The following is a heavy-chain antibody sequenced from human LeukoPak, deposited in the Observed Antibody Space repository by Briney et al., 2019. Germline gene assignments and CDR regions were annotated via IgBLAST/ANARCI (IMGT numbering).Heavy chain of an antibody. Sequence: PGGSLRLSCAASGFTFSSFGMSGVRQATGGGLEWVSVISPGGGGTYYADSVKGRFTISRDNSKNMLYLQMNSLRAKDTAVYYCAKRGEVVSKYFDSWGQGTLVTVSS. CDR3: AKRGEVVSKYFDS. V-gene: IGHV3-23*01. CDR1: GFTFSSFG. D-gene: IGHD3-10*01. J-gene: IGHJ4*02. CDR2: ISPGGGGT.